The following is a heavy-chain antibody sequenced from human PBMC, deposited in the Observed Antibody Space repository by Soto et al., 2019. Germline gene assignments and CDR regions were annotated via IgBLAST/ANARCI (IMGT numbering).Heavy chain of an antibody. D-gene: IGHD4-17*01. V-gene: IGHV1-46*03. CDR1: GYTFTSYY. J-gene: IGHJ6*02. CDR3: ARERTVTTLGHGAGFFYYYGMDV. CDR2: INPSGGST. Sequence: QVQLVQSGAEVKKPGASVKVSCKASGYTFTSYYMHWVRQAPGQGLEWMGIINPSGGSTSYAQKFQRRVTMTRDTATSTVYMELSSLRSEDTAVYYCARERTVTTLGHGAGFFYYYGMDVWGQGTTVTVSS.